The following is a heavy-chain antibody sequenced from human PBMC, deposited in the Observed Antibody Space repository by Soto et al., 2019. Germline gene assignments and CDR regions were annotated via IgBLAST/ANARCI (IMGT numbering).Heavy chain of an antibody. CDR3: ARSITIFEVVITGDYYGMDV. CDR2: IWYDGSNK. Sequence: QVQLVESGGGVVQPGRSLRLSCAASGFTFSSYGMHWVRQAPGKGLEWVAVIWYDGSNKYYADSVKGRFTISRDNSKNTMYLQMNSLRAEDTAVYYGARSITIFEVVITGDYYGMDVWGQGTTVTVSS. D-gene: IGHD3-3*01. J-gene: IGHJ6*02. CDR1: GFTFSSYG. V-gene: IGHV3-33*01.